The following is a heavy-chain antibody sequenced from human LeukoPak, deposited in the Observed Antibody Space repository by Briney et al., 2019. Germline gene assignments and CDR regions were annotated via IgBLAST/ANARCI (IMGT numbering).Heavy chain of an antibody. Sequence: PSETLSLTCTVSGGSISSSSYYWGWIRQPPGEGLEWIGYIYYSGSTYYNPSLKSRVTMSVDTSKNQFSLKLSSVTAADTAVYYCARYYSGSYGFDYWGQGTLVTVSS. J-gene: IGHJ4*02. CDR3: ARYYSGSYGFDY. CDR2: IYYSGST. V-gene: IGHV4-39*01. CDR1: GGSISSSSYY. D-gene: IGHD1-26*01.